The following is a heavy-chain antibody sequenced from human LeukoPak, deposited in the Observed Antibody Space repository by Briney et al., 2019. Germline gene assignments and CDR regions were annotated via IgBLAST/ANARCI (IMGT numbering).Heavy chain of an antibody. CDR1: GYSISSGYY. Sequence: SETLSLTCAVSGYSISSGYYWGWIRQPPGKGLEWIGSIYHSGSTNYNPSLKSRVTISVDTSKNQFSLKLSSVTAADTAVYYCARDMARGNLDYWGQGTLVTVSS. CDR3: ARDMARGNLDY. CDR2: IYHSGST. D-gene: IGHD4-23*01. V-gene: IGHV4-38-2*02. J-gene: IGHJ4*02.